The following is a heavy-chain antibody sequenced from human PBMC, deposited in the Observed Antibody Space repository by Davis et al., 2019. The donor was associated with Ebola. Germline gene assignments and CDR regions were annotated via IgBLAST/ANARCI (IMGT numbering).Heavy chain of an antibody. D-gene: IGHD3/OR15-3a*01. CDR1: GFTFSSYS. Sequence: GESLKISCAASGFTFSSYSMNWVRQAPGKGLEWVSSISSSSSYIYYADSVKGRFTISRDNAKNSLYLQMNSLRAEDTAVYYCARIGTGLFDYWGQGTLVTVSS. J-gene: IGHJ4*02. CDR2: ISSSSSYI. CDR3: ARIGTGLFDY. V-gene: IGHV3-21*01.